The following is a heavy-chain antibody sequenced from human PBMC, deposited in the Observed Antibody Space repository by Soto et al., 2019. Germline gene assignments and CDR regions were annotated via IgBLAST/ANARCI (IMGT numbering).Heavy chain of an antibody. CDR3: ARHVPAAGYYYGMDV. J-gene: IGHJ6*02. CDR2: IIPIFGTA. D-gene: IGHD2-2*01. CDR1: GGTFSSYA. Sequence: QVRLVQSGAEVKKPGSSVRISGKASGGTFSSYAISWVRQAPGQGLEWMGGIIPIFGTANYAQKFQGRVTITADESTSTAYMALSSLRSEDTAVYYCARHVPAAGYYYGMDVWGQGTTVTVSS. V-gene: IGHV1-69*12.